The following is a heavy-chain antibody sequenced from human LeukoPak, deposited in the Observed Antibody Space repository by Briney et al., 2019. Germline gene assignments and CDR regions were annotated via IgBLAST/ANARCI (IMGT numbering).Heavy chain of an antibody. CDR1: GYTFTGYY. Sequence: ASVKVSCKASGYTFTGYYMHWVRQATGQGLEWMGWMNPNSGNTGYAQKFQGRVTMTRNTSISTAYMELSSLRSEDTAVYYCARGVRYFDWLLLGPHYYYYYMDVWGKGTTVTISS. J-gene: IGHJ6*03. V-gene: IGHV1-8*02. CDR2: MNPNSGNT. D-gene: IGHD3-9*01. CDR3: ARGVRYFDWLLLGPHYYYYYMDV.